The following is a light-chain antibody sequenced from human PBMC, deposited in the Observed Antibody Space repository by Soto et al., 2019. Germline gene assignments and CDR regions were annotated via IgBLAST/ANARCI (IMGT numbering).Light chain of an antibody. CDR1: SGSVSTSYY. Sequence: QAVVTQEPSFSVSPGGTVTLPCGLSSGSVSTSYYPSWYQQTPGQAPRTLIYSTNTRSSGVPDRFSGSILGNKAALTITGAQADDESDYYCVLYMGSGGWVFGGGTQLTVL. J-gene: IGLJ3*02. V-gene: IGLV8-61*01. CDR3: VLYMGSGGWV. CDR2: STN.